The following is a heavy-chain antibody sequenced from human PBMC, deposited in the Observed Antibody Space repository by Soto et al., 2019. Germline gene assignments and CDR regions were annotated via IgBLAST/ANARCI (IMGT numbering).Heavy chain of an antibody. Sequence: QITLKESGPTLVKPTQTLTLTCTFSGFSLSTRGVAVGWFRQPPGKALEWLALIYWDEDKWYSPSLKSRLTITDDPSKTPVVLTMTNMDPVYTATYYCAPRPRGYAYYFDYWGQGTLVTVSS. CDR2: IYWDEDK. CDR1: GFSLSTRGVA. J-gene: IGHJ4*02. V-gene: IGHV2-5*02. CDR3: APRPRGYAYYFDY. D-gene: IGHD5-12*01.